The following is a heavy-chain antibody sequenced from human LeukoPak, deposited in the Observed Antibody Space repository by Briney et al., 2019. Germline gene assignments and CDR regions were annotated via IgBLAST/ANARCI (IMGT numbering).Heavy chain of an antibody. J-gene: IGHJ4*02. Sequence: SETLSLTCTVSGGSISSYYWSWIRQPAGKGLEWIGRFYTSGSTNYNPSLKSRVTMSVDTSKNQFSLRLSSVTAADTAVYYCARHFPPDWLFDYWGQGTLVTVSS. CDR1: GGSISSYY. CDR2: FYTSGST. V-gene: IGHV4-4*07. CDR3: ARHFPPDWLFDY. D-gene: IGHD3-9*01.